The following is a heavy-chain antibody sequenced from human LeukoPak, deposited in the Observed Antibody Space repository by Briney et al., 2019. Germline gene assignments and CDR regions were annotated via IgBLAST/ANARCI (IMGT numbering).Heavy chain of an antibody. V-gene: IGHV4-34*01. J-gene: IGHJ4*02. CDR3: ASYQQLVVGY. CDR2: INHSGST. Sequence: SETLSLTCAVYGGSFSGYYWSWIRQPPGKGLEWIGEINHSGSTNYNPSLKSRVTISVDTSKNQFSLKLSSVTAADTAVYYCASYQQLVVGYWGQGTLVTVSS. D-gene: IGHD6-13*01. CDR1: GGSFSGYY.